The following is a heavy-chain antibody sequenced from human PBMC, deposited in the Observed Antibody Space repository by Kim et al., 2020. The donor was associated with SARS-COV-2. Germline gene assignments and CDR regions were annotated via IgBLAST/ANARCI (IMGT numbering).Heavy chain of an antibody. CDR3: ARVSTVGATHAY. Sequence: KYSQNFQDSVTITRDTSASTAYMELSSLRSEDTAVYYCARVSTVGATHAYWGQGTLVTVSS. D-gene: IGHD1-26*01. J-gene: IGHJ4*02. V-gene: IGHV1-3*01.